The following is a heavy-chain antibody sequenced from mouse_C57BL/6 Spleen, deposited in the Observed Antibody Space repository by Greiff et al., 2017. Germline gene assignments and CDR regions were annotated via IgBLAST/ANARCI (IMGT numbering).Heavy chain of an antibody. Sequence: DVKLVESGPGMVKPSQSLSLTCTVTGYSITSGYDWHWIRHFPGNKLEWMGYISYSGSTNYNPSLKSRISITHDTSKNPFFLKLNSVTTEDTATYYCARSYCYEGFAYWGQGILVTVS. CDR1: GYSITSGYD. V-gene: IGHV3-1*01. CDR3: ARSYCYEGFAY. CDR2: ISYSGST. D-gene: IGHD2-12*01. J-gene: IGHJ3*01.